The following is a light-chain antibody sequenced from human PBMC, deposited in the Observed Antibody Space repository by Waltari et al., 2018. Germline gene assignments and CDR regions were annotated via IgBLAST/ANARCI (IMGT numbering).Light chain of an antibody. J-gene: IGKJ5*01. V-gene: IGKV3-15*01. CDR2: DAS. CDR1: QSVSSN. Sequence: IVMTQFPATLSVSPGESATLSCRASQSVSSNLAWYQHRPGQAPRLHIYDASTRPTSISARFSGTGSGTELTLTLRSLQSEDSAVYYCQQYNRWPPITFGQGTRLEIK. CDR3: QQYNRWPPIT.